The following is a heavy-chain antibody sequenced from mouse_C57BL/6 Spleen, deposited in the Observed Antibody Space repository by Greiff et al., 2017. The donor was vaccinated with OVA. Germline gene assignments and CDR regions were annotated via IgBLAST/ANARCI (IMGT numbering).Heavy chain of an antibody. V-gene: IGHV1-64*01. CDR1: GYTFTSYW. J-gene: IGHJ2*01. CDR2: IHPNSGST. Sequence: QVQLQQPGAELVKPGASVKLSCKASGYTFTSYWMHWVKQRPGQGLEWIGMIHPNSGSTNYNEKFKSKATLTVDKSSSTAYMQLSSLTSEDSAVYYCAISGPTTVEFDYWGQGTTLTVSS. CDR3: AISGPTTVEFDY. D-gene: IGHD1-1*01.